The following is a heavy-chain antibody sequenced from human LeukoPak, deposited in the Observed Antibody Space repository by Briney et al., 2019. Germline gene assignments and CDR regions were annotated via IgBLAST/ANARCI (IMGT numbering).Heavy chain of an antibody. CDR2: IYYSGST. CDR3: ARQGDSDNSGYFPSEI. Sequence: PSETLSLTCTVSGGSISSSSYYWGWIRQPPGKGLEWIGSIYYSGSTYYNPSLKSRVTISVDTCKNQFSLKLSSVTAADTAVYYCARQGDSDNSGYFPSEIWGQGTMVTVSS. J-gene: IGHJ3*02. V-gene: IGHV4-39*07. D-gene: IGHD3-22*01. CDR1: GGSISSSSYY.